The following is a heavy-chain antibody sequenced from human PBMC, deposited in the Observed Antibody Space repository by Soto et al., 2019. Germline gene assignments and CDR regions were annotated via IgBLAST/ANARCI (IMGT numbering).Heavy chain of an antibody. Sequence: PGGSLRLSCAASGFTFSSYAMHWVRQAPGKGLEWVAVISYDGSNKYYADSVKGRFTISRDNAKDTLSLQMNSLRAEDTAVYYCAREHSSGWYNWSDPWGQGTLVTVS. CDR1: GFTFSSYA. CDR2: ISYDGSNK. V-gene: IGHV3-30-3*01. CDR3: AREHSSGWYNWSDP. J-gene: IGHJ5*02. D-gene: IGHD6-19*01.